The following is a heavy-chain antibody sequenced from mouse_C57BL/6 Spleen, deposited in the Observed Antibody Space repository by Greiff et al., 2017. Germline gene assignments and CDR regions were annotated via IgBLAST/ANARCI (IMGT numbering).Heavy chain of an antibody. D-gene: IGHD1-1*01. CDR2: IDPETGGT. J-gene: IGHJ2*01. CDR3: TRNYYSSPHFDY. V-gene: IGHV1-15*01. CDR1: GYTFTDYE. Sequence: VQLVESGAELVRPGASVTLSCKASGYTFTDYEMHWVKQTPVHGLEWIGAIDPETGGTAYNQKFKGKAIMTADKSSSTAYMELRSLTSEDSAVYYCTRNYYSSPHFDYWGQGTTLTVSS.